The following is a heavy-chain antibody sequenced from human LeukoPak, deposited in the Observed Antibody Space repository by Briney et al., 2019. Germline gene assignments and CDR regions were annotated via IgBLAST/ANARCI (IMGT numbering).Heavy chain of an antibody. D-gene: IGHD6-6*01. CDR2: IFSSGST. CDR3: ARSSGVATVAARKFDY. J-gene: IGHJ4*02. CDR1: GGSITSYY. V-gene: IGHV4-59*01. Sequence: PSETLSLTCTVSGGSITSYYWSWIRQPPGKGLEWIGYIFSSGSTNYNPSLKSRVTISVDTSKNQSSLKLSSVTAADTAVYYCARSSGVATVAARKFDYWGQGTLVTVSS.